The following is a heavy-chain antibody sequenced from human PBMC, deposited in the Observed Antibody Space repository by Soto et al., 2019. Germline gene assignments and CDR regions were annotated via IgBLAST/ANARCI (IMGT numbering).Heavy chain of an antibody. V-gene: IGHV4-59*08. CDR2: IYYSGST. D-gene: IGHD4-17*01. CDR3: ARQDYGDYVGY. Sequence: QVQLQESGPGLVKPSETLSLTCTVSGGSISSYYWSWIRQPPGKGLEWIGYIYYSGSTNYHPSLKSRVTISVDTSKNQFSLKLSSVTAADTAVYYCARQDYGDYVGYWGQGTLVTVSS. CDR1: GGSISSYY. J-gene: IGHJ4*02.